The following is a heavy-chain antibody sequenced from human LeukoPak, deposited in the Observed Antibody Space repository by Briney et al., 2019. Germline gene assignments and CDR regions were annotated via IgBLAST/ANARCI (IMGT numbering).Heavy chain of an antibody. J-gene: IGHJ3*02. D-gene: IGHD6-13*01. V-gene: IGHV5-51*01. CDR3: ARPIGIAAAGTDAFDI. Sequence: GESLKISCQGSGYSFTSYWIGWVRQMPGKGLEWMGIIYPGDSDTRYSPSFQGQVTISADKSISTAYLQWSSLKASDTAMYYCARPIGIAAAGTDAFDIWGQGTMVTVSS. CDR1: GYSFTSYW. CDR2: IYPGDSDT.